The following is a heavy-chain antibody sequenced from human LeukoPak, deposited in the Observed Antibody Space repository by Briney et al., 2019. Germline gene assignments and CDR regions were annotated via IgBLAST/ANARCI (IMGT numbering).Heavy chain of an antibody. Sequence: ASVKVSCKASGYTFTSYDINWVRQATGQGLEWMGWMNPNSGNTGYAQKFQGRVTMTRNTSISTAYMELSSLRSEDTAVYYCASLTIFGVVIANYHYSMDVWGKGTTVTVSS. D-gene: IGHD3-3*01. CDR1: GYTFTSYD. CDR2: MNPNSGNT. CDR3: ASLTIFGVVIANYHYSMDV. V-gene: IGHV1-8*01. J-gene: IGHJ6*03.